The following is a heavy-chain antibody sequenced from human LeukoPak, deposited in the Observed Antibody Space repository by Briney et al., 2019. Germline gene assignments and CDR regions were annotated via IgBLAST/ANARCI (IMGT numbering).Heavy chain of an antibody. V-gene: IGHV3-30*04. J-gene: IGHJ4*02. CDR2: ISFDGSNK. CDR3: AREPNYGSGSYCDY. D-gene: IGHD3-10*01. Sequence: HPGGSLRLSCAASGFTFSTYAMHWVRQAPGKGLEWVARISFDGSNKYYADSVKGRFTISRDNAKNSLYLQMNSLRAEDTAVYYCAREPNYGSGSYCDYWGQGTLVTVSS. CDR1: GFTFSTYA.